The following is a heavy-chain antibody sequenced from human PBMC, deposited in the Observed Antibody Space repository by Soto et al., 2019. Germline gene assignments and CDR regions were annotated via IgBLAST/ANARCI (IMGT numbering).Heavy chain of an antibody. V-gene: IGHV1-2*04. D-gene: IGHD6-13*01. J-gene: IGHJ6*02. CDR3: ARDYEDSSSWSRRGYYYYGMDV. CDR1: GYTFTGYY. Sequence: GGSVKVSCKASGYTFTGYYMHWVRQAPGQGLEWMGWINPNSGGTNYAQKFQGWVTMTRDTSISTAYMELSRLRSDDTAVYYCARDYEDSSSWSRRGYYYYGMDVWGQGTTVTVSS. CDR2: INPNSGGT.